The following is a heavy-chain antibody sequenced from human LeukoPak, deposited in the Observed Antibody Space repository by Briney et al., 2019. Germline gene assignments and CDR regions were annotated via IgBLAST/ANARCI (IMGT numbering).Heavy chain of an antibody. CDR1: GYSISSGYY. V-gene: IGHV4-38-2*02. CDR3: ARDTMVRGVISFYYYMDV. J-gene: IGHJ6*03. Sequence: PSETLSLTCAVSGYSISSGYYWGWIRQPPRKGLEWIGRIYTSGSTNYNPSLKSRVTMSVDTSKNQFSLKLSSVTAADTAVYYCARDTMVRGVISFYYYMDVWGKGTTVTISS. D-gene: IGHD3-10*01. CDR2: IYTSGST.